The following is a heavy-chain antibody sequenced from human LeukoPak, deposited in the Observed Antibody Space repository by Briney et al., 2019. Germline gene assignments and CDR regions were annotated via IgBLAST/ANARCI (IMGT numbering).Heavy chain of an antibody. D-gene: IGHD2-21*01. J-gene: IGHJ4*02. CDR3: ARLFSTAHY. CDR2: ISSSGSTI. CDR1: GFPFSSYE. Sequence: GGSLRLSCAVSGFPFSSYEMNWVRQAPGKGLEWVSLISSSGSTIYYADSVKGRFTISRDNAKNPLYLQMNSLRAEDTAVYYCARLFSTAHYWGQGALVTVSS. V-gene: IGHV3-48*03.